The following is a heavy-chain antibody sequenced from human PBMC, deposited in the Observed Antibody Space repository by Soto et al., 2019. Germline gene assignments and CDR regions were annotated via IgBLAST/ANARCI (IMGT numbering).Heavy chain of an antibody. V-gene: IGHV3-33*01. CDR2: IWYDGSNK. D-gene: IGHD3-22*01. CDR1: GFTFSSYG. CDR3: ARDDSSGSELFDY. Sequence: PGGSLRLSCAASGFTFSSYGMHWVRQAPGKGLEWVAVIWYDGSNKYYADSVKGRFTISRDNSKNTLYLQMNSLRAEDTAVYYCARDDSSGSELFDYWGQGTLVTVSS. J-gene: IGHJ4*02.